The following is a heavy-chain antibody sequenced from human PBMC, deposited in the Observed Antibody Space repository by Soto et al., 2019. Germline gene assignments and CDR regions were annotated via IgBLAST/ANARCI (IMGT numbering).Heavy chain of an antibody. CDR1: GFTFSSYA. V-gene: IGHV3-23*01. Sequence: EVQLLESGGGLVQPGGSLRLSCAASGFTFSSYAMSWVRQAPGKGLEWVSAISGSGGSTYYADSVKGRFTISRDNSKKTLHLQMNSLRAENTVVYYCAKDHCDTNGPRVVIITVCGMDVWGRGTTVTV. J-gene: IGHJ6*02. CDR3: AKDHCDTNGPRVVIITVCGMDV. CDR2: ISGSGGST. D-gene: IGHD3-9*01.